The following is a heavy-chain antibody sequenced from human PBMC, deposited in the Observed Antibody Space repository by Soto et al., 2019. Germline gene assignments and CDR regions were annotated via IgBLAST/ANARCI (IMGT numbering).Heavy chain of an antibody. V-gene: IGHV1-8*01. CDR2: MNPNSGNT. J-gene: IGHJ4*02. D-gene: IGHD4-17*01. CDR3: ARDDYGDYGY. Sequence: ASVKVSCKASGYTFTSYNINWVRQATGQGLEWMGWMNPNSGNTGYSQKFQARVTMARNTSISTAYMELSSLRSDDTAVYYCARDDYGDYGYWGQGTLVTVSS. CDR1: GYTFTSYN.